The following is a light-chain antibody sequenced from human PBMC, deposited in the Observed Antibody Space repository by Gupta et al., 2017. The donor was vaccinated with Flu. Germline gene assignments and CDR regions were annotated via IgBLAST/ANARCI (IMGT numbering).Light chain of an antibody. CDR1: SYNIGSND. CDR2: RDN. CDR3: AAVDDSMSGVV. V-gene: IGLV1-47*01. Sequence: RVTIARSGSSYNIGSNDVYWDRHRTGTAPNLLIYRDNQRGAGFPERFSGSKSGTSAAVASSGLRAEDEADYYCAAVDDSMSGVVFGGGTKVTVL. J-gene: IGLJ2*01.